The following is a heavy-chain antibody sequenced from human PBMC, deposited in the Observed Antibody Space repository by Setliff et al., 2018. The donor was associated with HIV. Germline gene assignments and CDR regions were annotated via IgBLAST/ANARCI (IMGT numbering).Heavy chain of an antibody. J-gene: IGHJ3*02. CDR2: IHHSGSA. Sequence: PSETLSLTCAVSGYSISDGYYWGWIRQPPGKGPEWIGSIHHSGSAHFNPSLKSRVTISVDTSQNQFSLKLNSVTAADTAVYYCARVDRVESAFDIWGQGTMVTVSS. V-gene: IGHV4-38-2*01. D-gene: IGHD2-15*01. CDR1: GYSISDGYY. CDR3: ARVDRVESAFDI.